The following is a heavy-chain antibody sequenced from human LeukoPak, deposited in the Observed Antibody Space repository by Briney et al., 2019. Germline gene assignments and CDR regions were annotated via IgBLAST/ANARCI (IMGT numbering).Heavy chain of an antibody. Sequence: GSLILSCAASGFTFTSYSMSWVRQAPGKGLEWIGYIYYSGSTNYNPSLKSRVTISVDTSKNQFSLKVSSVTAADTAVYYCARDARGSSYMDVWGQGTTVTVSS. CDR3: ARDARGSSYMDV. V-gene: IGHV4-59*01. CDR1: GFTFTSYS. CDR2: IYYSGST. D-gene: IGHD3-10*01. J-gene: IGHJ6*02.